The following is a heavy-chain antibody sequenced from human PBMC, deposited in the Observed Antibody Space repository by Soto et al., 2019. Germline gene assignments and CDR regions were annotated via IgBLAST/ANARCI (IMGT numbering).Heavy chain of an antibody. J-gene: IGHJ6*02. CDR1: GFTFDDYA. Sequence: GGSLRLSCEASGFTFDDYAMHWVRQAPGKGLEWVSLNSWYGGSTYYKDSVKGRFTISRDNSKNSLYLQMKSLRAEDTALYYCAKDRVDVTLIPYYYGMDVWGQGTTVTVSS. CDR3: AKDRVDVTLIPYYYGMDV. D-gene: IGHD2-15*01. CDR2: NSWYGGST. V-gene: IGHV3-43D*03.